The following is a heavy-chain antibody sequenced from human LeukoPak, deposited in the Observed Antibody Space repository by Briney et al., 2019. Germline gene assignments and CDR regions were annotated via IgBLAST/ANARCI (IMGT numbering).Heavy chain of an antibody. CDR2: IYYSGST. CDR3: ARRGGSSSGRYFDL. J-gene: IGHJ2*01. CDR1: GGSISSYY. V-gene: IGHV4-59*01. Sequence: SETLSLTCTVSGGSISSYYWSWLRQPPGKGLEWIGYIYYSGSTNYNPSLKSRVTISVDTSKNQFSLKLSSVTAADTAVYYCARRGGSSSGRYFDLWGRGTLVTVSS. D-gene: IGHD6-6*01.